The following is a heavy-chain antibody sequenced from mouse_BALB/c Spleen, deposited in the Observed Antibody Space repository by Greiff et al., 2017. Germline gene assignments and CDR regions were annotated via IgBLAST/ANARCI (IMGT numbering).Heavy chain of an antibody. CDR1: GFSLTSYG. CDR3: ASYDYDWFAY. V-gene: IGHV2-4-1*01. Sequence: VQLKQSGPGLVQPSQSLSISCTVSGFSLTSYGIHWVRQSPGKGLEWLGGIWSGGSTAYNAAFISRLSISKDNSKSQVFFKMNSLQSDDTARYYCASYDYDWFAYWGQETLVTVSA. D-gene: IGHD2-4*01. CDR2: IWSGGST. J-gene: IGHJ3*01.